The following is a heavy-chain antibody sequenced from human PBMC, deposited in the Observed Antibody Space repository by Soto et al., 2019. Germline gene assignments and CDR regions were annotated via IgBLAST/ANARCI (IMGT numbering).Heavy chain of an antibody. CDR1: GGSFSGYY. V-gene: IGHV4-34*01. CDR3: ARGGDGATGDY. J-gene: IGHJ4*02. Sequence: QVQLQQWGAGLLKPSETLSLTCAVYGGSFSGYYWSWIRQPPGKGLEWIGEINHSGSTNYNPSLKSXXTXPXVTSKNQFSLNLSSVTAADTAVYYCARGGDGATGDYWGQGTLVTVSS. CDR2: INHSGST. D-gene: IGHD4-17*01.